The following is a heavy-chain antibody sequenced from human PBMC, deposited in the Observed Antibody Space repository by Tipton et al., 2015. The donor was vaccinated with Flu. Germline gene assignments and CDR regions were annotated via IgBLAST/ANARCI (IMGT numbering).Heavy chain of an antibody. Sequence: TLSLTCTVSGGSISNNYYWSWIRQHPGKGMEWIGFIYYSGGTYYNPSLKSRFTISVDTSKNQFSLKLTSVTVADTAVYFCARDSPWLRGFDYWGQGALVTVSS. V-gene: IGHV4-31*03. J-gene: IGHJ4*02. CDR1: GGSISNNYY. D-gene: IGHD6-19*01. CDR3: ARDSPWLRGFDY. CDR2: IYYSGGT.